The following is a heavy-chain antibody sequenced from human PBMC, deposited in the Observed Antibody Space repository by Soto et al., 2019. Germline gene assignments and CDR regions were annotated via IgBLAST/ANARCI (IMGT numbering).Heavy chain of an antibody. CDR2: TYYRSKWYN. V-gene: IGHV6-1*01. J-gene: IGHJ5*02. CDR3: AREVQLERLEDWFDP. CDR1: GDSVSSNSAA. Sequence: SQTLSLTCAISGDSVSSNSAAWNWIRQSPSRGLEWLGRTYYRSKWYNDYAVSVKSRITINPDTSKNQFSLQLNSVTPEDMAVYYCAREVQLERLEDWFDPWGQGTLVTVSS. D-gene: IGHD1-1*01.